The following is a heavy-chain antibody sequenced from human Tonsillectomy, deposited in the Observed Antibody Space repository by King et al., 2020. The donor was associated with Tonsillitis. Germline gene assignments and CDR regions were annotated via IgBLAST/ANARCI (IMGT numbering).Heavy chain of an antibody. J-gene: IGHJ3*02. Sequence: QLVQSGTEVKKPGESLKISCKGSGYTFPNYWIGWVRQMPGKGLEWMGIIYPGDSDTRYSPSFQGQVTIAADKSTNTAYLQWSSLKASDTAMYYCAGSSRGDYSESREDAFDIWGQGTMVTVAS. CDR3: AGSSRGDYSESREDAFDI. D-gene: IGHD3-22*01. V-gene: IGHV5-51*03. CDR2: IYPGDSDT. CDR1: GYTFPNYW.